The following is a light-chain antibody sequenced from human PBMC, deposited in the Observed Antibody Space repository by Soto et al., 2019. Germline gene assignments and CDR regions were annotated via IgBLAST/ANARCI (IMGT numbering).Light chain of an antibody. Sequence: EIVLTQSPGTLSLSPGERATLSCRASQSVSSSYLAWYQQKPGQAPRLLIYCASSRATGIPDRFSGSGSGTDFTLTISRLEPEDFAVYHCQQYGSSLWTFGQGTKVEIK. J-gene: IGKJ1*01. CDR3: QQYGSSLWT. CDR1: QSVSSSY. CDR2: CAS. V-gene: IGKV3-20*01.